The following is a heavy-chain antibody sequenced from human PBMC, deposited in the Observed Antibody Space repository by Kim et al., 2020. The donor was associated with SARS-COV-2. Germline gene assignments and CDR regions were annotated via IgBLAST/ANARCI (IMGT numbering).Heavy chain of an antibody. CDR3: ARGLGSGSSNWFDP. Sequence: SVKVSCKASGGTFSSYTISWVRQAPGQGLEWMGRIIPILGIANYAQKFQGRVTITADKSTSTAYMELSSLRSEDTAVYYCARGLGSGSSNWFDPWGQGTLVTVSS. V-gene: IGHV1-69*02. CDR1: GGTFSSYT. CDR2: IIPILGIA. D-gene: IGHD3-10*01. J-gene: IGHJ5*02.